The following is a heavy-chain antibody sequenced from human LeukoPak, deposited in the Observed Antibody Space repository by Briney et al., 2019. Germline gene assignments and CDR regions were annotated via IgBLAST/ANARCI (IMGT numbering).Heavy chain of an antibody. D-gene: IGHD3-3*01. CDR2: IYYSGST. Sequence: SETLSLTCTASGGSISSYYWSWSRQPPGKGLEWIGYIYYSGSTNYNPSLKSRVTISVDTSKNQFSLKLSSVTAADTAVYYCARSVTIFGVVGWFDPWGQGILVTVSS. CDR1: GGSISSYY. CDR3: ARSVTIFGVVGWFDP. J-gene: IGHJ5*02. V-gene: IGHV4-59*01.